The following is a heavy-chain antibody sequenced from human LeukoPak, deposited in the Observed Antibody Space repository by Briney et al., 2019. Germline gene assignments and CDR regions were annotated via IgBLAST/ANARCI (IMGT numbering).Heavy chain of an antibody. CDR1: GGSISPYY. D-gene: IGHD1-26*01. V-gene: IGHV4-59*01. CDR3: ARSSGAYRSFDY. Sequence: SETLSLTCTVSGGSISPYYWSWIRQPPGKRLEWIGYIYYSGSTNYNPSLKSRVTMSVDTSKNQFSLKVNSVTAADTAVYYCARSSGAYRSFDYWGQGTLVPVSS. CDR2: IYYSGST. J-gene: IGHJ4*02.